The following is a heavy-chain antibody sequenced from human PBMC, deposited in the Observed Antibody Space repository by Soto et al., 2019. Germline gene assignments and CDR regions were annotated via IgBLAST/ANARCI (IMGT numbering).Heavy chain of an antibody. CDR2: ISYDGSNK. CDR3: AKDGYMGSVTTSYYYYGMDV. V-gene: IGHV3-30*18. J-gene: IGHJ6*02. Sequence: GGSLRLSCAASGFPFSSYGMHWVRQAPGKGLEWVAVISYDGSNKYYADSVKGRFTISRDNSKNTLYLQMNSLRAEDTAVYYCAKDGYMGSVTTSYYYYGMDVWGQGTTVTVSS. CDR1: GFPFSSYG. D-gene: IGHD4-17*01.